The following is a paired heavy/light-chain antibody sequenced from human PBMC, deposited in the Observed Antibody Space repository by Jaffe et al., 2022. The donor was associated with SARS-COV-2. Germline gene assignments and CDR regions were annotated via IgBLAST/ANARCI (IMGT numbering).Heavy chain of an antibody. CDR2: IYYSGST. J-gene: IGHJ4*02. D-gene: IGHD3-10*01. Sequence: QLQLQESGPGLVKPSETLSLTCTVSGGSISSSSYYWGWIRQPPGKGLECIGNIYYSGSTYYNPSLKSRVTISVDTSKNQFSLKLSSVTAADTAVYYCARSMVRGAIGTDYWGQGTLVTVSS. CDR3: ARSMVRGAIGTDY. V-gene: IGHV4-39*01. CDR1: GGSISSSSYY.
Light chain of an antibody. CDR2: DVS. V-gene: IGKV3-11*01. Sequence: IVLTQSPATLSLSPGERATLSCRASQSVASYLAWYQQKPGQAPRLLIYDVSNRATGIPARFSGSGSGTDFTLTISSLEPEDFAVYYCQQRSDLYPFGQGTKLEIK. J-gene: IGKJ2*01. CDR1: QSVASY. CDR3: QQRSDLYP.